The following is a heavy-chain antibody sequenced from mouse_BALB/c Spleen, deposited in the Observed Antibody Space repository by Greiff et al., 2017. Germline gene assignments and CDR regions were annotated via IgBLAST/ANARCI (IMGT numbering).Heavy chain of an antibody. V-gene: IGHV5-4*02. Sequence: EVQVVESGGGLVKPGGSLKLSCAASGFTFSDYYMYWVRQTPEKRLEWVATISDGGSYTYYPDSVKGRFTISRDNAKNNLYLQMSSLKSEDTAMYYCARDKTATTMDYWGQGTSVTVSS. D-gene: IGHD1-2*01. CDR1: GFTFSDYY. J-gene: IGHJ4*01. CDR3: ARDKTATTMDY. CDR2: ISDGGSYT.